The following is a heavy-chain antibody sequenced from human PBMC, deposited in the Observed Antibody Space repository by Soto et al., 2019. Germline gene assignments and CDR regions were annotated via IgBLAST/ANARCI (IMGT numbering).Heavy chain of an antibody. D-gene: IGHD2-2*01. CDR3: ARGGVLVPAAIPDAGFFDY. CDR2: IYYSGST. V-gene: IGHV4-39*01. Sequence: PSETLSLTCTVSGGSISSSSYYWGWIRQPPGKGLEWIGSIYYSGSTYYNPSLKSRVTISVDTSKNQFSLKLSSVTAADTAVYYCARGGVLVPAAIPDAGFFDYWGQGTLVTVSS. CDR1: GGSISSSSYY. J-gene: IGHJ4*02.